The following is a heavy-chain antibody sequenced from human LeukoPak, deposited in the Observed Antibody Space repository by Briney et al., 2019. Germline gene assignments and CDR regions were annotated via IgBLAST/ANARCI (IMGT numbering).Heavy chain of an antibody. D-gene: IGHD2-21*02. V-gene: IGHV3-74*01. CDR3: ARDEAYCGGDCYSRFGIDY. Sequence: GGSLRLSCAASGFTFSGYWMHWVCQAPGKGLVWVSRINSDGSSTSYADSVKGRFTISRDNAKNTLYPQMNSLRAEDTAVYYCARDEAYCGGDCYSRFGIDYWGQGTLVTLSS. CDR1: GFTFSGYW. CDR2: INSDGSST. J-gene: IGHJ4*02.